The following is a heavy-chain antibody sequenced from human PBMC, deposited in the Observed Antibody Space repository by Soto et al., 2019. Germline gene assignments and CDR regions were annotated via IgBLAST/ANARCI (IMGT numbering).Heavy chain of an antibody. Sequence: QAQVVQSGAEVRKPGSSVKLSCKASEGTFNSYAIAWVRQAPGQGLEWMGGIIPYSNTLNYAQKFQDRVTITAVDSPNTVYMELSSLRSDDTAVYFCARGASRWYPYVFDSWAQGTLVTVSS. D-gene: IGHD6-13*01. CDR1: EGTFNSYA. V-gene: IGHV1-69*01. CDR2: IIPYSNTL. J-gene: IGHJ4*02. CDR3: ARGASRWYPYVFDS.